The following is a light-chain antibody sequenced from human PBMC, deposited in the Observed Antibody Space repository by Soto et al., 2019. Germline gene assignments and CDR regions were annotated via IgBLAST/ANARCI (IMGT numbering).Light chain of an antibody. CDR2: GAS. CDR1: QSVSSK. V-gene: IGKV3-20*01. CDR3: QQYGDSPL. J-gene: IGKJ3*01. Sequence: VITQSPSTLSLSHGEKATLSCRASQSVSSKLVWYQQKPGQAPRFLIYGASTRASGIPDRFSGSGSGTDFTLTISRLEPEDFAVYYCQQYGDSPLFGPGTKVDI.